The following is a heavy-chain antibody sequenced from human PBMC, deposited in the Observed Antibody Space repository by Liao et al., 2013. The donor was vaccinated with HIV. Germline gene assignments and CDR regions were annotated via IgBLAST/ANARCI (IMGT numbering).Heavy chain of an antibody. Sequence: QVHLQESGPGLVKPSETLSLTCAVYGGSFSGYYWSWIRQPPGKGLEWIGEINHSGSTNYNPSLKSRVTISVDTSKNQFSLNLSSVTAADTAVYYCARGLGIVLPDAVLVGGYFQYWGQGSLVTVSS. CDR2: INHSGST. CDR1: GGSFSGYY. D-gene: IGHD2-2*02. V-gene: IGHV4-34*09. CDR3: ARGLGIVLPDAVLVGGYFQY. J-gene: IGHJ1*01.